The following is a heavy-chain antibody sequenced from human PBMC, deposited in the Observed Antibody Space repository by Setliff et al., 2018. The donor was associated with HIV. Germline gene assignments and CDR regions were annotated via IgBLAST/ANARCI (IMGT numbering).Heavy chain of an antibody. CDR2: ISSTGTYI. CDR1: GFNFSSHT. J-gene: IGHJ4*02. V-gene: IGHV3-21*04. D-gene: IGHD2-2*01. Sequence: PGGSLRLSCAASGFNFSSHTMNWIRQAPGKGLEWVSSISSTGTYIYYADSMKGRFTIFRDNSKNTLYLQMNSLRAEDTAVYYCAKMDVVVIPAAIRYWGQGTLVTVSS. CDR3: AKMDVVVIPAAIRY.